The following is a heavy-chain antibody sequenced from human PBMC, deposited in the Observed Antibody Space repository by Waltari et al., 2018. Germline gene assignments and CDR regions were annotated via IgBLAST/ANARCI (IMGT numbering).Heavy chain of an antibody. CDR1: RGSISRYY. J-gene: IGHJ6*03. V-gene: IGHV4-4*07. D-gene: IGHD6-6*01. CDR3: AREIAAPIYYYYMDV. Sequence: QVQLQESGPGLVKPSETLSLTCTVSRGSISRYYWRLFRHPAGKGLEWIGRIYTSGSTNNNPALKSRVTRSVDTSKNQFSLKLSSVTAADTAVYYCAREIAAPIYYYYMDVWGKGTTVTVSS. CDR2: IYTSGST.